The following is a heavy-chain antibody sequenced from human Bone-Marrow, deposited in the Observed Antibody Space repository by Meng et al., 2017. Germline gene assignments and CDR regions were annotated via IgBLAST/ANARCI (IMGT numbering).Heavy chain of an antibody. CDR3: AREGRSHQVGVSVY. J-gene: IGHJ4*02. CDR1: GGSISSGDSY. Sequence: QLQLQESGPGLVKPSQTLSLTCAVSGGSISSGDSYWSWIPQPPGKGLEWIGYIYNSGSTYYNPSLKSRVTISVDTSKNQFSLKLRFVTAADTAVYYCAREGRSHQVGVSVYWGQGNLVTVSS. D-gene: IGHD2-21*01. V-gene: IGHV4-30-4*01. CDR2: IYNSGST.